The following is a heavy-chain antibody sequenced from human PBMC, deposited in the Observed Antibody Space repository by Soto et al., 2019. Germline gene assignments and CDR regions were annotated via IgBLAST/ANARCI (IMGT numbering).Heavy chain of an antibody. V-gene: IGHV5-51*01. CDR2: IYPGDSET. D-gene: IGHD6-13*01. Sequence: GESLKISFKGSGYSFTSYWIGWVRQMPGKGLEWMGIIYPGDSETRYSPSFQGQVTISADKSISTAYLQWSSLKASDTAMYYCARSREIAAAGTGWFDPWGQGTLVTVSS. CDR1: GYSFTSYW. J-gene: IGHJ5*02. CDR3: ARSREIAAAGTGWFDP.